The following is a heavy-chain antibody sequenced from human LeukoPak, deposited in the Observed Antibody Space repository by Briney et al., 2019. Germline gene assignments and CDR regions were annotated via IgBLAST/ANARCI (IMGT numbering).Heavy chain of an antibody. D-gene: IGHD2-2*02. CDR2: ISSSSSTI. CDR1: GFTFSSYS. Sequence: GGSLRLSCAASGFTFSSYSMNWVRQAPGKGLEWVSYISSSSSTIYYADSVKGRFTISRDNAKNSLYLQMNSLRDEDTAVYYCASRYCSSTSCYTFDYWGQGTLVTVSS. J-gene: IGHJ4*02. CDR3: ASRYCSSTSCYTFDY. V-gene: IGHV3-48*02.